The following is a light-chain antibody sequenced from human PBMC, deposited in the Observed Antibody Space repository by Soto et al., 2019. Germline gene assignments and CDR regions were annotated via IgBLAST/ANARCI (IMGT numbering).Light chain of an antibody. J-gene: IGLJ3*02. CDR2: ENT. Sequence: QSALTQPASVSGSPGQSITISCTGTSSDVGSYNLVSWYQHHPGKAPKLVIYENTKRPSGVSDRFSGSKSGNTASLTISGLQAEDEADYYCCSYAGSDNWAFGGGTKVTVL. V-gene: IGLV2-23*01. CDR1: SSDVGSYNL. CDR3: CSYAGSDNWA.